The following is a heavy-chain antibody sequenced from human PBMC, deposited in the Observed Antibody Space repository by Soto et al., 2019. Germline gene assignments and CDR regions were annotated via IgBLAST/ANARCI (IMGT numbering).Heavy chain of an antibody. V-gene: IGHV3-72*01. D-gene: IGHD3-10*01. Sequence: EVQLVESGGDLVQPGGSLRLSCAASGLSLSDVFMDSVRQAPGKGLEWVGRTKDKAYSYTTEYAASVKGRFTISRDDSRNSVFLQMSSLKTEDTTVYYCASIRGVFGYWGQGTLVNVSS. CDR1: GLSLSDVF. CDR2: TKDKAYSYTT. J-gene: IGHJ4*02. CDR3: ASIRGVFGY.